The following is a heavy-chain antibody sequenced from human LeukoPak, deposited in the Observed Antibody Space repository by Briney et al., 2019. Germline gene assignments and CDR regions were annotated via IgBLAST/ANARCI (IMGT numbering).Heavy chain of an antibody. CDR1: RGTFSSYA. Sequence: GALVKVSCQPSRGTFSSYAISWVRQAPGQVIEWMGRIIPIFGTANYAQKFQGRVTITTDEYTSTAYMELSSLRSEDTAVYYCARGGLRPTYYFDYWGQGTLVTVSS. CDR2: IIPIFGTA. D-gene: IGHD5-12*01. V-gene: IGHV1-69*05. J-gene: IGHJ4*02. CDR3: ARGGLRPTYYFDY.